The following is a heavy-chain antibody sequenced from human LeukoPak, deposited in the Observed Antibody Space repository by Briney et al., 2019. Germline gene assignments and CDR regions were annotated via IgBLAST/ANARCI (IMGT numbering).Heavy chain of an antibody. CDR3: AKDLTMIPMDV. D-gene: IGHD3-22*01. J-gene: IGHJ6*03. V-gene: IGHV3-30*04. CDR2: ISYDGSNK. CDR1: GFTFSSYA. Sequence: PGRSLRLSCAASGFTFSSYAMHWVRQAPGKGLEWVAVISYDGSNKYYADSVKGRFTISRDNSKNTLYLQMNILRADDTAVYYCAKDLTMIPMDVWGKGTTVTVSS.